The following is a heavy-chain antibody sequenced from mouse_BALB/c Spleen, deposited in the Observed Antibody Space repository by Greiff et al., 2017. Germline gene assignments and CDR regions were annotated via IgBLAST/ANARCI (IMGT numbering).Heavy chain of an antibody. V-gene: IGHV5-6-3*01. CDR3: ARRNRYDAWFAY. J-gene: IGHJ3*01. Sequence: EVKLVESGGGLVQPGGSLKLSCAASGFTFSSYGMSWVRQTPDKRLELVATINSNGGSTYYPDSVKGRFTISRDNAKNTLYLQMSSLKSEDTAMYYCARRNRYDAWFAYWGQGTLVTVSA. CDR2: INSNGGST. CDR1: GFTFSSYG. D-gene: IGHD2-14*01.